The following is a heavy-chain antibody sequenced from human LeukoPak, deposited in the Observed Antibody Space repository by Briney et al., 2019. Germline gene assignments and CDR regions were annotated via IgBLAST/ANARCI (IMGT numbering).Heavy chain of an antibody. CDR2: IYSGGST. CDR1: GFTVSSNY. J-gene: IGHJ1*01. Sequence: GGSLRLSCAASGFTVSSNYMSWVRQAPGKGLEWVSVIYSGGSTYYADSVKGRFTISRDNSKNTLYLQMNSLRAEDTAVYYCARGLAAAGTVPAKYFQHWGQGTLVTVSS. CDR3: ARGLAAAGTVPAKYFQH. V-gene: IGHV3-66*01. D-gene: IGHD6-13*01.